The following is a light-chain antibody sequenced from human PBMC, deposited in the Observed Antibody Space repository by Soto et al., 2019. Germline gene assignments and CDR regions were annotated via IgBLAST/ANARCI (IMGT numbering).Light chain of an antibody. Sequence: QSVLTQPPSVSAAPGQKVTISCSGSSSNIGNNYLSWYQQLPGTAPKLLIYENNKRPSGIPDRFSGSKSGTSATLGITGLQTGDEADYCGTWDSSLSPGVFGEGTQLTVL. CDR3: GTWDSSLSPGV. CDR2: ENN. J-gene: IGLJ7*01. CDR1: SSNIGNNY. V-gene: IGLV1-51*02.